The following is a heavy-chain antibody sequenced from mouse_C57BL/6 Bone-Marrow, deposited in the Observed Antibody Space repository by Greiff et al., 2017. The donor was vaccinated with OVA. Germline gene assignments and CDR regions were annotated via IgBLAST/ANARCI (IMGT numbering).Heavy chain of an antibody. CDR1: GYTFTSYW. Sequence: QVQLQQPGAELVKPGASVKVSCKASGYTFTSYWMHWVKQRPGQGLEWIGRIHPSDSDTNYNQKFKGKATLTVDKSSSTAYMQLSNLTSEDSAVYYCAIEEATVVALYYFDYWGQGTTLTVSS. V-gene: IGHV1-74*01. CDR3: AIEEATVVALYYFDY. D-gene: IGHD1-1*01. J-gene: IGHJ2*01. CDR2: IHPSDSDT.